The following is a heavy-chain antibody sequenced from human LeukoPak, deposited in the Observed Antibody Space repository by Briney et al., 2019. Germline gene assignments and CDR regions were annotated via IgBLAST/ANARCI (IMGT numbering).Heavy chain of an antibody. J-gene: IGHJ4*02. CDR3: ARPYSNPRVVIAARALGY. CDR1: GGSFSDYY. Sequence: PSETLSLTCAVYGGSFSDYYSSWIRQPPGKGLEWVAEINHSGSTNYNPSLKSRVTISVDTSKNQFSLNLSSVTAADTAVYYCARPYSNPRVVIAARALGYWGPGTLVTVSS. CDR2: INHSGST. D-gene: IGHD2-15*01. V-gene: IGHV4-34*01.